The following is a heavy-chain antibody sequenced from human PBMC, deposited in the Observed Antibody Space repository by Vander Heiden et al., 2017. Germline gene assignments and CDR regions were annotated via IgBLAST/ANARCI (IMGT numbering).Heavy chain of an antibody. CDR2: IKHDGSEK. V-gene: IGHV3-7*01. CDR3: ARDPYNRCGYGAFDI. CDR1: EISISGYW. J-gene: IGHJ3*02. D-gene: IGHD2-21*01. Sequence: EVQLVGSGVGLVQPGGSRVLSCAASEISISGYWMTWVRQAPGKGLEWVANIKHDGSEKKYVDSVKGRFIVSRDNAKNSLYLQLNSLRVEDTAVYHCARDPYNRCGYGAFDIWGQGTMVIVSS.